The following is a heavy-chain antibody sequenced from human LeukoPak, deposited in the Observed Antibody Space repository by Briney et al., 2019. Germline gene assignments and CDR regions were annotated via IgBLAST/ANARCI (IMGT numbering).Heavy chain of an antibody. Sequence: GGSLRLSCAASGFTFSIYAMNWVRQAPGKGLEWVSYITSSSDTIYYADSVKGRFTISRDNAKNSLYLQMNSLRDEDTAVYYCARDYTGSSGYCAGFGYWGQGTLVTVSS. J-gene: IGHJ4*02. V-gene: IGHV3-48*02. CDR1: GFTFSIYA. CDR3: ARDYTGSSGYCAGFGY. D-gene: IGHD3-22*01. CDR2: ITSSSDTI.